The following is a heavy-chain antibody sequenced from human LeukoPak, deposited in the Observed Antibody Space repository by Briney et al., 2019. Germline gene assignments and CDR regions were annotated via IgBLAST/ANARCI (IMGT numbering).Heavy chain of an antibody. D-gene: IGHD3-3*01. J-gene: IGHJ4*02. CDR3: ARGSGYYDFWSGYFFDY. Sequence: GGSLRLSCAASGFTFSSYSMNWVRQAPGKGLEWVSSISSSSSYIYYADSVKGRFTISRDNAKNSLYLQMNSLRAEDTAVYYCARGSGYYDFWSGYFFDYWGQGALVTVSS. CDR1: GFTFSSYS. CDR2: ISSSSSYI. V-gene: IGHV3-21*01.